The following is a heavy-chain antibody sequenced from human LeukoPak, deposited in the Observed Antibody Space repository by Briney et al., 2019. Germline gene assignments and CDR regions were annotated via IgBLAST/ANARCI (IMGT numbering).Heavy chain of an antibody. Sequence: GASLRLSCAASGFTFSNYAMSWVRQAPGKGLEWVSAVSGRGDSTYYADSVKGRFTISRDTSKNTLYLQMNSLRAEDTAVYYCAKWGDYDILTGYYDSDYWGQGTLVTVSS. CDR1: GFTFSNYA. J-gene: IGHJ4*02. V-gene: IGHV3-23*01. CDR2: VSGRGDST. D-gene: IGHD3-9*01. CDR3: AKWGDYDILTGYYDSDY.